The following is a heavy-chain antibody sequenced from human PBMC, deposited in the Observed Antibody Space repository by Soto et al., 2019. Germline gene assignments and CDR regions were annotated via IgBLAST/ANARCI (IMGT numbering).Heavy chain of an antibody. J-gene: IGHJ6*02. CDR3: ARAKLYRDIVVVPAARRYGMDV. Sequence: ASVKVSCKASGGTFSSYAISWVRQAPGQGLEWMGGIIPIFGTANYAQKFQGRVTITADESTSTAYMELSSLRSEDTAVYYCARAKLYRDIVVVPAARRYGMDVWGQGTTVTVSS. V-gene: IGHV1-69*13. CDR1: GGTFSSYA. D-gene: IGHD2-2*01. CDR2: IIPIFGTA.